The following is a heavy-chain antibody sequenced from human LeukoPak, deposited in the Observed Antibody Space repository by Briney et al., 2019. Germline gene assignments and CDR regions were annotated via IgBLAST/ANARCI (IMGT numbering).Heavy chain of an antibody. D-gene: IGHD3-16*02. Sequence: SETLSLTCTVSGGSISSYYWSWIRQPPGKGLEWIGYIYYSGSTNYNPSLKSRVTISVDTSKNRFSLKLSSVTAADTAVYYCASLYYDYVWGSYRYPYDAFDIWGQGTMVTVSS. J-gene: IGHJ3*02. V-gene: IGHV4-59*12. CDR2: IYYSGST. CDR3: ASLYYDYVWGSYRYPYDAFDI. CDR1: GGSISSYY.